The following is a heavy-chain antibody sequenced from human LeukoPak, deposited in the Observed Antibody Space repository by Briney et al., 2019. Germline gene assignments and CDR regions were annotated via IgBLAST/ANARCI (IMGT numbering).Heavy chain of an antibody. V-gene: IGHV1-69*04. D-gene: IGHD6-19*01. Sequence: SVKVSCKASGGTFSSYAISWVRQAPGQGLEWMGRIIPILGIANYAQKFQGRVTITADKSTSTAYMELSSLRSEDTAVYYCAREAGSGWYGFADVWGQGTTVTVSS. CDR3: AREAGSGWYGFADV. CDR2: IIPILGIA. CDR1: GGTFSSYA. J-gene: IGHJ6*02.